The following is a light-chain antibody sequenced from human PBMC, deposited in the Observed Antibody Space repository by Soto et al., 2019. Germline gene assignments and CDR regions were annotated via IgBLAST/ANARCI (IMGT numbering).Light chain of an antibody. CDR2: AAS. Sequence: DIQLTQSPPFLSASVGDRVTITCRASQGISSYLAWYQQKPGKAPKLLIYAASSLQSGVPSRFSGSGSGTEFTLTISILQPEDSAAYYCPQLDGFPLTFGGGTTVEI. CDR1: QGISSY. CDR3: PQLDGFPLT. J-gene: IGKJ4*01. V-gene: IGKV1-9*01.